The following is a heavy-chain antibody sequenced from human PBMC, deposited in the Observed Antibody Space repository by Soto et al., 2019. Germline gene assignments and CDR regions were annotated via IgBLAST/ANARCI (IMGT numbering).Heavy chain of an antibody. CDR3: ARGGELKRGYSYRYYYYGMDV. D-gene: IGHD5-18*01. J-gene: IGHJ6*02. CDR1: GGTFSSYA. V-gene: IGHV1-69*13. CDR2: IIPIFGTA. Sequence: GASVKVSCKASGGTFSSYAISWVRQAPGQGLEWMGGIIPIFGTANYAQKFQGRVTITADESTSTAYMELSSLRSEDTAVYYCARGGELKRGYSYRYYYYGMDVWGQGTTVTVSS.